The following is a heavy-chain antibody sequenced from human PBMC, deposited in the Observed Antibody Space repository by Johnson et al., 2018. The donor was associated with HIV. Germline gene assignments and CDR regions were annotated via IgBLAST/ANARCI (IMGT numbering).Heavy chain of an antibody. CDR2: INWSGYSI. CDR3: ARRDSGSLSFDI. J-gene: IGHJ3*02. D-gene: IGHD1-26*01. V-gene: IGHV3-20*04. CDR1: GFIFEDYG. Sequence: VQLVESGGGVLRPGGSLRLSCEGFGFIFEDYGLSWVRLAPGKGLEWVSGINWSGYSISYADSVKGRCTISRDNGKNSLYLQMNSLRAEDTAFYYCARRDSGSLSFDIWGQGTMVTVSS.